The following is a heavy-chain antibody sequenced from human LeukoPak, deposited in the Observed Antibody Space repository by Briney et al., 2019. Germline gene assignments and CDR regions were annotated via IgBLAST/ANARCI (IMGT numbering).Heavy chain of an antibody. D-gene: IGHD3-22*01. CDR3: AKDPRPGPFGDSTEADY. Sequence: GGSLRLSCAASGFTFSSYAMSWVRQAPGKGLEWVSAISGSGGSTYYADSVKGRFTISRDNSKNTLYLQMNSLSAEDTAVYYCAKDPRPGPFGDSTEADYWGQGTLVTVSS. V-gene: IGHV3-23*01. CDR2: ISGSGGST. J-gene: IGHJ4*02. CDR1: GFTFSSYA.